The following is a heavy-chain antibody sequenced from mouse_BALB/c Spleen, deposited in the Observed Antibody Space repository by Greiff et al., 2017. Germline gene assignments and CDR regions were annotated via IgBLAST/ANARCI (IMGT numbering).Heavy chain of an antibody. V-gene: IGHV1-55*01. CDR1: GYNFTSYW. J-gene: IGHJ2*01. CDR3: ARGGYYGYDNFDY. D-gene: IGHD2-2*01. Sequence: VQLQQPGAELVKPGTSVKLSCKASGYNFTSYWINWVKLRPGQGLEWIGDIYPGSGSTNYNEKFKSKATLTVDTSSSTAYMQLSSLASEDSALYYCARGGYYGYDNFDYWGQGTTLTVSS. CDR2: IYPGSGST.